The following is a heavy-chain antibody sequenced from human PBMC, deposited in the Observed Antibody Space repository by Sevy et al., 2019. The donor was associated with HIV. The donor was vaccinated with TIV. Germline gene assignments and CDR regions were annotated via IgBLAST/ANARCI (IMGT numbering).Heavy chain of an antibody. Sequence: GGSLRLSCAASGFSFSNYEMNWVRQAPGKGLERISYISSSGSRIYYADSVRGRFIISRDNAKNSLYLQMSSLRAEDTAVYYCARDLPPSATTVAHFDFWGQGTLVTVSS. CDR1: GFSFSNYE. D-gene: IGHD4-17*01. V-gene: IGHV3-48*03. J-gene: IGHJ4*02. CDR3: ARDLPPSATTVAHFDF. CDR2: ISSSGSRI.